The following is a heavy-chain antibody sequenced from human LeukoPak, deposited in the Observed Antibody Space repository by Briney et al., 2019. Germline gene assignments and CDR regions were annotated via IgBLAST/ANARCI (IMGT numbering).Heavy chain of an antibody. J-gene: IGHJ4*02. CDR1: GFTFDEYG. CDR3: ARDDDTSGFYHSDYFDY. Sequence: GGSLRLSCAASGFTFDEYGMSWVRQAPGKGLEWVSGINWSGGSTGYADSVKGRFTISRDNAKNFLYLQMNSLRAEDTALYYCARDDDTSGFYHSDYFDYWGQGTLATVSS. CDR2: INWSGGST. V-gene: IGHV3-20*04. D-gene: IGHD3-22*01.